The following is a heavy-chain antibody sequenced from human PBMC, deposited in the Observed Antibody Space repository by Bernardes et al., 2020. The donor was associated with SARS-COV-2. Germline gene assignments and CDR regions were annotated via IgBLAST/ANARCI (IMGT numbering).Heavy chain of an antibody. CDR2: IWYDGSTK. V-gene: IGHV3-33*01. CDR1: GFTFNTYG. CDR3: ARDLTYDFWSGYSRVFDY. J-gene: IGHJ4*02. D-gene: IGHD3-3*01. Sequence: GGSLRLSCAASGFTFNTYGMHWVRRAPGKGLEWVAVIWYDGSTKYYADSVKGRFTISRDNAKNSLYLQMNSLRAEDTAVYYCARDLTYDFWSGYSRVFDYWGQGTLVTVSS.